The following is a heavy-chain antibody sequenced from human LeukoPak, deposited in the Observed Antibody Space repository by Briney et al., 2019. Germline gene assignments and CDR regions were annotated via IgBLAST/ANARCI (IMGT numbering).Heavy chain of an antibody. CDR2: IKPDGSAQ. CDR1: GFTFSNSW. D-gene: IGHD3-22*01. Sequence: GGSLRLSCAASGFTFSNSWMSWVRQAPGKGLEWVATIKPDGSAQYYVDSVKGRFTISRDNAKNSLFPQINSLRAEDTAVYYCANGGTYSSGPWGQGTLVTVSS. CDR3: ANGGTYSSGP. J-gene: IGHJ5*02. V-gene: IGHV3-7*01.